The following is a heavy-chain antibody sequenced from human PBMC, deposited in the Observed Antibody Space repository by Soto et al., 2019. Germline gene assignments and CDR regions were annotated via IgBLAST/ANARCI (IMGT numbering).Heavy chain of an antibody. Sequence: SGPTLVNPTETLTLTCTVSGFSLSNARMGVSWIRQPPGKALEWLAHIFSNDEKSYSTSLKSRLTISKDTSKSQVVLTMTNMDPVDTATYYCARIDFWSGYYFDYWGQGTLVTVSS. CDR3: ARIDFWSGYYFDY. CDR2: IFSNDEK. D-gene: IGHD3-3*01. V-gene: IGHV2-26*01. CDR1: GFSLSNARMG. J-gene: IGHJ4*02.